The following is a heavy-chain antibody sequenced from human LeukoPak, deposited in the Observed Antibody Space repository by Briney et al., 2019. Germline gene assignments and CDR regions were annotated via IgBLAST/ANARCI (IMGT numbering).Heavy chain of an antibody. CDR1: GYTFTNYG. Sequence: ASVKVSCKASGYTFTNYGISWVRQAPGQGLEWMGWISAYNGNTNYAQKLHGRVTMTTDTSTSTAYMELRSLRSDDTAVYYCARDQAWGDDFWSGYNNWFDPWGQGTLVTVSS. CDR2: ISAYNGNT. D-gene: IGHD3-3*01. V-gene: IGHV1-18*01. J-gene: IGHJ5*02. CDR3: ARDQAWGDDFWSGYNNWFDP.